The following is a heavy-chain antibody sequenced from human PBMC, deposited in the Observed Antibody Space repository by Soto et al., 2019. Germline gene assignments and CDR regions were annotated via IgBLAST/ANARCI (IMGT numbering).Heavy chain of an antibody. CDR1: GFTFSNFA. CDR2: ISYDGSTK. D-gene: IGHD3-3*01. Sequence: LRLSCAASGFTFSNFAMHWVRQAPGKGLEWVAVISYDGSTKFYADSVKGRLTISRDNSKNTLYLQMNSLRAEDTAVYYCAGLFFYYFDNWGQGTLVTVSS. J-gene: IGHJ4*02. V-gene: IGHV3-30-3*01. CDR3: AGLFFYYFDN.